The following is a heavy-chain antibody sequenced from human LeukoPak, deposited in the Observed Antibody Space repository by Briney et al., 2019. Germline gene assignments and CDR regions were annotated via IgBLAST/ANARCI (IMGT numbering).Heavy chain of an antibody. J-gene: IGHJ5*02. D-gene: IGHD5-24*01. V-gene: IGHV4-61*01. CDR2: LYASGSA. CDR1: GGSLTNPTYY. CDR3: ARARDDYINNWFDP. Sequence: SETLSLTCTVSGGSLTNPTYYQWSWIRQPPGRGLELIGSLYASGSAKFNPSLTSRVAMSLDTSQNQFSLKLSSVTAEDSAMYHCARARDDYINNWFDPWGQGTLVTVSS.